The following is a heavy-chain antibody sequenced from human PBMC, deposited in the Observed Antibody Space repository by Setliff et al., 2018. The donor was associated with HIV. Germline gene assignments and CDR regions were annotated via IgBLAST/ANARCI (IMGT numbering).Heavy chain of an antibody. V-gene: IGHV1-69*10. D-gene: IGHD6-13*01. CDR2: IIPILNVA. CDR1: RGTFTTYA. J-gene: IGHJ3*02. Sequence: GASVKVSCKTSRGTFTTYAFSWVQQAPGQGLEWMGGIIPILNVAKYPQKFHGRVTITADKSTSTVYMELSSLRSEDTAMYYCARVLKGYSSSYEAFDIWGQGTKVTVSS. CDR3: ARVLKGYSSSYEAFDI.